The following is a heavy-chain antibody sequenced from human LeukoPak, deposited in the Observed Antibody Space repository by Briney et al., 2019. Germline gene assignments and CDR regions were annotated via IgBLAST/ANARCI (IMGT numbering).Heavy chain of an antibody. Sequence: GGSLRLSCLASGFTVSSTYMSWVRQAPGKGLEWVGRIKSKTDGGTTDSAAPVKGRFTISRDDSKNTLYLQINSLKTEDTAVYYCTTSGTYYPDTFDYWGQGTLVTVSS. V-gene: IGHV3-15*01. J-gene: IGHJ4*02. D-gene: IGHD1-26*01. CDR1: GFTVSSTY. CDR2: IKSKTDGGTT. CDR3: TTSGTYYPDTFDY.